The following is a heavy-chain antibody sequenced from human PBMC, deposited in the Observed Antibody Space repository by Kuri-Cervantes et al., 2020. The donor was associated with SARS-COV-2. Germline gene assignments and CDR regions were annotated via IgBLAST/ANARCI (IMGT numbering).Heavy chain of an antibody. CDR3: AGGEKAASGNIYYFDY. CDR2: MSSSGSII. Sequence: GESLKISCAASGFTFSSYEMHWVRQAPGKGLEWVSYMSSSGSIIYYADSVKGRFTISRDNAKNSLYLQMNSLRAEDTAVYYCAGGEKAASGNIYYFDYWGQGTLVTVSS. D-gene: IGHD3-10*01. J-gene: IGHJ4*02. V-gene: IGHV3-48*03. CDR1: GFTFSSYE.